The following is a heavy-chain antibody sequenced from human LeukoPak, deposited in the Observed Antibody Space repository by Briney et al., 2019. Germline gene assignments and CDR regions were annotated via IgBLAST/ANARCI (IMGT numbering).Heavy chain of an antibody. J-gene: IGHJ6*02. CDR1: GFIFSDRN. Sequence: GGSLRLSCATSGFIFSDRNMHWLRQAPGKGLEWVGRIRTKIEGETRDYPAPVKGRFIISRDDSKTTLYLQMNGLKTEDSAVYYCTTERNWELLRPYGLDIWGQGTTVIVSS. CDR3: TTERNWELLRPYGLDI. D-gene: IGHD1-26*01. V-gene: IGHV3-15*01. CDR2: IRTKIEGETR.